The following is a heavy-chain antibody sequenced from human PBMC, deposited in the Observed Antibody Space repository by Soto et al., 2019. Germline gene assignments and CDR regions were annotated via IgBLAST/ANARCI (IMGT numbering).Heavy chain of an antibody. CDR3: ARGGYYYDSSAYYRPFDY. CDR1: GYSFTSYD. Sequence: XSVKVSYNAAGYSFTSYDINWGRQATGQGLEWMGWMNPNSGNTGYAQKFQGRVTMTRSTSISTAYMELSSLRSEDTAVYYCARGGYYYDSSAYYRPFDYWGQGTLVTVSS. V-gene: IGHV1-8*01. D-gene: IGHD3-22*01. CDR2: MNPNSGNT. J-gene: IGHJ4*02.